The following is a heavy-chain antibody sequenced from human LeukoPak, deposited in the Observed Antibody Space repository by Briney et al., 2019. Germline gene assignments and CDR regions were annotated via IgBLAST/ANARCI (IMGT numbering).Heavy chain of an antibody. CDR2: IHQERNEM. V-gene: IGHV3-7*01. CDR1: GFNFNNYW. CDR3: ARDQVSMIVVRTTNWYFDL. Sequence: GSLRLSCAASGFNFNNYWMRWLRQAPGQELEWLANIHQERNEMYYVDSVKGRFTIARDNDNNALYLQISSLRADDTAVYYCARDQVSMIVVRTTNWYFDLWGRGTVVSVSS. J-gene: IGHJ2*01. D-gene: IGHD3-22*01.